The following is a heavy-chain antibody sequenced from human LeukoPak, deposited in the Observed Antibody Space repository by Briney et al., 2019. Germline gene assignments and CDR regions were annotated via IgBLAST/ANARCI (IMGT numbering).Heavy chain of an antibody. CDR3: AKDQGYSSGWPYYYYYYGMDV. CDR1: GFTFSSYG. J-gene: IGHJ6*02. D-gene: IGHD6-19*01. CDR2: ISYDGGNK. V-gene: IGHV3-30*18. Sequence: GGSLRLSCAASGFTFSSYGMHWVRQAPGKGLEWVAVISYDGGNKYYADSVKGRFTISGDNSKNTLYLQMNSLRAEDTAVYYCAKDQGYSSGWPYYYYYYGMDVWGQGTTVTVSS.